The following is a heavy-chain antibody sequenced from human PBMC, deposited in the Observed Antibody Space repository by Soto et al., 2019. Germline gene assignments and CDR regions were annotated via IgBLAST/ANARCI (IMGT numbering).Heavy chain of an antibody. CDR3: ARLWFGEFTSDY. CDR1: GGSISSSSYY. V-gene: IGHV4-39*01. Sequence: PSETLSLTCTVSGGSISSSSYYWGWIRQPPGKGLEWIGSIYYSGSTYYNPSLKSRVTISVDTSKNQFSLKLSSVTAADTAVYYCARLWFGEFTSDYWGQGTLVTVSS. J-gene: IGHJ4*02. D-gene: IGHD3-10*01. CDR2: IYYSGST.